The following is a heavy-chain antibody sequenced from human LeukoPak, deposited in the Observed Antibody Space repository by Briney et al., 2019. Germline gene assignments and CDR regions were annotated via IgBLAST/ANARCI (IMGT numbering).Heavy chain of an antibody. Sequence: SETLSLTCTVSGGSISSYYWSWIRQPPGKGLEWIGYIYYSGSTNYNPSLKSRVTISVDTSKNQFSLKLSSVTAADTAVYYCARSWGYFDYWGQGTLVTVSS. CDR2: IYYSGST. D-gene: IGHD3-16*01. J-gene: IGHJ4*02. CDR3: ARSWGYFDY. V-gene: IGHV4-59*01. CDR1: GGSISSYY.